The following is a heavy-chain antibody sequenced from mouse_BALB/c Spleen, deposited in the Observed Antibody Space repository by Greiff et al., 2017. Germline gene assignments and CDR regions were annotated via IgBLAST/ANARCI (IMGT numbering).Heavy chain of an antibody. Sequence: DVKLVESGGGLVKPGGSLKLSCAASGFTFSSYAMSWVRQTPEKRLEWVATISSGGSYTYYPDSVNGRFTISRDNAKNTLYLQMSSLRSEDTAMYYCARHDYDDGFAYWGQGTLVTVSA. CDR2: ISSGGSYT. J-gene: IGHJ3*01. CDR1: GFTFSSYA. D-gene: IGHD2-4*01. CDR3: ARHDYDDGFAY. V-gene: IGHV5-9-3*01.